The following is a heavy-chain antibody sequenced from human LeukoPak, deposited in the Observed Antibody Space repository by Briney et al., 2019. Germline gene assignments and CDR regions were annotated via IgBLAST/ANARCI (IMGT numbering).Heavy chain of an antibody. J-gene: IGHJ4*02. D-gene: IGHD1-26*01. CDR2: ISSSSSYI. CDR3: AKDQVGATFVIDY. Sequence: GGSLRLSCAASGFTFSSYSMNWVRQAPGKGLEWVSSISSSSSYIYYADSVKGRFTISRDNSKNTLYLQMNSLRAEDTAVYYCAKDQVGATFVIDYWGQGTLVTVSS. V-gene: IGHV3-21*04. CDR1: GFTFSSYS.